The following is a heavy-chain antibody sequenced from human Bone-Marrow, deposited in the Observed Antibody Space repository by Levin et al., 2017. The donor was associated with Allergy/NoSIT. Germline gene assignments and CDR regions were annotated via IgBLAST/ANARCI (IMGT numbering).Heavy chain of an antibody. V-gene: IGHV1-18*01. CDR1: GYTFTSYG. J-gene: IGHJ6*02. CDR2: ISAYNGNT. D-gene: IGHD6-13*01. CDR3: ASWSSSWYQGIGSYYYYGMDV. Sequence: ASVKVSCKASGYTFTSYGISWVRQAPGQGLEWMGWISAYNGNTNYAQKLQGRVTMTTDTSTSTAYMELRSLRSDDTAVYYCASWSSSWYQGIGSYYYYGMDVWGQGTTVTVSS.